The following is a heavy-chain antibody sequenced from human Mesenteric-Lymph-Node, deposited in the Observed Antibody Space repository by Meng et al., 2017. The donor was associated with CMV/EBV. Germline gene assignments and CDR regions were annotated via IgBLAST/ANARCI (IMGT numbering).Heavy chain of an antibody. CDR1: GYTFSSYD. Sequence: ASVKVSCKASGYTFSSYDINWVRLAPGQGLEWMGRINPNSGGATYAQKFQGRVTMTRDTSISTGYMDLIRLISDDTAVYYCARFGFEGALYFDYWGQGTLVTVSS. J-gene: IGHJ4*02. CDR3: ARFGFEGALYFDY. V-gene: IGHV1-2*06. D-gene: IGHD3-10*01. CDR2: INPNSGGA.